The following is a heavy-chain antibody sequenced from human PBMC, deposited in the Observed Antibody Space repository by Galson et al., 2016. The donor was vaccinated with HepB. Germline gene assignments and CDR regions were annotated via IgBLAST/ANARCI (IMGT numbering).Heavy chain of an antibody. CDR3: TTHRSYGGRSIFDY. D-gene: IGHD4-23*01. CDR1: GFIFRNAW. J-gene: IGHJ4*02. Sequence: SLRLSCAASGFIFRNAWMSWVRQAPGKGLEWVGRIKTKSDGGTADHAAPVTDRFTISRDDSENTLFLQMNSLKTEDTGVYYCTTHRSYGGRSIFDYWGQGTLVTVSS. CDR2: IKTKSDGGTA. V-gene: IGHV3-15*01.